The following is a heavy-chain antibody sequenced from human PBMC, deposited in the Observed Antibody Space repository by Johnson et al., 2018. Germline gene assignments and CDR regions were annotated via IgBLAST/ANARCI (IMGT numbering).Heavy chain of an antibody. D-gene: IGHD6-13*01. Sequence: VQLVQSGGGLVQPGRSLRLSCAASGFTFDDYAMHWVRQAPGKGLEWVSGISWNSGSIGSADSLKGRFTISRDNAKNSLYLEMNSLRGGDTGLYYCAKGVAAAYYYYGMDVWGQGTTVTVSS. V-gene: IGHV3-9*01. CDR2: ISWNSGSI. CDR3: AKGVAAAYYYYGMDV. CDR1: GFTFDDYA. J-gene: IGHJ6*02.